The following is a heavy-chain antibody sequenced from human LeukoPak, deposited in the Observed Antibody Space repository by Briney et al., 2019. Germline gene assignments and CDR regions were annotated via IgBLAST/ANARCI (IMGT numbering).Heavy chain of an antibody. Sequence: GGSLRLSCAASGFTFSSYGMHWVRQAPGKGLEWVAVIWYDGSNKYYADSVKGRFTISRDNSKNTLYLQMNSLRAEDTAVYYCASGHYYDSSGYCDYWGQGTLVTVSS. CDR2: IWYDGSNK. D-gene: IGHD3-22*01. CDR1: GFTFSSYG. V-gene: IGHV3-33*01. CDR3: ASGHYYDSSGYCDY. J-gene: IGHJ4*02.